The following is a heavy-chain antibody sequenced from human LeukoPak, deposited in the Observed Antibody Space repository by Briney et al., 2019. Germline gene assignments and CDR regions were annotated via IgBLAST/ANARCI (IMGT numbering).Heavy chain of an antibody. D-gene: IGHD6-13*01. J-gene: IGHJ5*02. CDR1: GFTFSSYA. Sequence: PGGSLRLSCAASGFTFSSYAMHWVRQAPGKGLEYVSAISSNGGSTYYANSVKGRFTISRDNAKNSLYLQMNSLRAEDTAVYYCARDGSSSWYNWFDPWGQGTLVTVSS. CDR3: ARDGSSSWYNWFDP. CDR2: ISSNGGST. V-gene: IGHV3-64*01.